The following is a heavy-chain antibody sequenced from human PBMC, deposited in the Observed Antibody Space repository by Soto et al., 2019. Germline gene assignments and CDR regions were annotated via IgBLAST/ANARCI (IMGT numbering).Heavy chain of an antibody. CDR3: ARDLTGSGTY. CDR1: GFTLSSYW. Sequence: PGGSLRLSCAASGFTLSSYWMHWVRQAPGKGLVWVSRINSDGSTTSYADSVKGRFTISRDNAKNTPDLQMNSLRVEDTAVYYCARDLTGSGTYWGQGTLVTVSS. V-gene: IGHV3-74*01. CDR2: INSDGSTT. J-gene: IGHJ4*02. D-gene: IGHD2-15*01.